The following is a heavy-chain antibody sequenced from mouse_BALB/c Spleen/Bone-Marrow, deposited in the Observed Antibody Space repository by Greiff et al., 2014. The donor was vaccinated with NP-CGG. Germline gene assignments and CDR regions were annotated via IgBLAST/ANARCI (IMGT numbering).Heavy chain of an antibody. Sequence: VKLVESGPSLVAPSQSLSITCTVSGFSLTTYGVHWVRQPPGKGLEWLVVIWSDGNTTYNSALKSRLSISKDNSKSQVFLKMNSLQTDDTAMYYCARNPYGNYAMDYWGQGTSVTVSS. CDR3: ARNPYGNYAMDY. CDR2: IWSDGNT. D-gene: IGHD2-10*02. CDR1: GFSLTTYG. V-gene: IGHV2-6*02. J-gene: IGHJ4*01.